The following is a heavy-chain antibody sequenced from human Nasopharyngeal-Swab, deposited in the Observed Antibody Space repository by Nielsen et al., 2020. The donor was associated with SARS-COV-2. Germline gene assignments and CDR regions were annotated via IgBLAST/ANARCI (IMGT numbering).Heavy chain of an antibody. CDR3: ATAGIAAVGDFRTYDY. J-gene: IGHJ4*02. V-gene: IGHV1-24*01. D-gene: IGHD6-13*01. CDR1: GYTLTELS. CDR2: FDPEDGET. Sequence: ASVKVSCKVSGYTLTELSMHWVRQAPGKGLEWMGGFDPEDGETIYAQKFQGRVTMTEDTPTDTAYMELSSLRSEDTAVYYCATAGIAAVGDFRTYDYWGQGTLVTVSS.